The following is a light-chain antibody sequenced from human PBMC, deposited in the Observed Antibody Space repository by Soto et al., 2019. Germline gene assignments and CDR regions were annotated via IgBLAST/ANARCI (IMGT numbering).Light chain of an antibody. CDR1: SSDVGSYNR. J-gene: IGLJ2*01. CDR3: SSYTSSSTFVV. Sequence: QSALTQPPSVSGSPGQSVTISCTGTSSDVGSYNRVSWYQQPPGTAPKLMIYEVSNRPSGVPDRFPGSKSGNTASLTISGLQAEDEGDYYCSSYTSSSTFVVFGGGTKLTVL. V-gene: IGLV2-18*02. CDR2: EVS.